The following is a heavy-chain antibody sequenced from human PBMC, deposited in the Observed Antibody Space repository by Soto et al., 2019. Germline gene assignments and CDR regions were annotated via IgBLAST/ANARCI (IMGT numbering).Heavy chain of an antibody. V-gene: IGHV3-9*01. J-gene: IGHJ6*03. Sequence: EVQLVESGGGLVQPGRSLRLSCAASGFTFNNYAMHWVRQAPGRGLEWVSTITWNSNNLEYADSVKGRFTISRDNAKNSLYLQMNSLRAEDTALYYCAKDDRDYSKTRFPHYYYYLDVWGKGAAVTVSS. CDR1: GFTFNNYA. CDR2: ITWNSNNL. CDR3: AKDDRDYSKTRFPHYYYYLDV. D-gene: IGHD4-4*01.